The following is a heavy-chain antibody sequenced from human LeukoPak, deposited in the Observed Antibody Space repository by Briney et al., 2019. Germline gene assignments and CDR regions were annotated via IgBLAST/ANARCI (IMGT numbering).Heavy chain of an antibody. D-gene: IGHD1-1*01. Sequence: ASVKVSCKASGYTFTSYGISWVRQAPGQGLEWMGWINPNSGGTNYAQKFQGRVTMTRDTSISTAYMELSRLRSDDTAVYYCARDELERDYYYYYMDVWGKGTTVTVSS. V-gene: IGHV1-2*02. J-gene: IGHJ6*03. CDR1: GYTFTSYG. CDR2: INPNSGGT. CDR3: ARDELERDYYYYYMDV.